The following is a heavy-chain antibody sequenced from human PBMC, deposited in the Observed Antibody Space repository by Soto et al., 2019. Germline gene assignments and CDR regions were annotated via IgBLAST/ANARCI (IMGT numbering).Heavy chain of an antibody. CDR2: IWYDGSNK. J-gene: IGHJ4*02. CDR3: AREGIVGALDY. Sequence: QVQLVKSGGGVVQPGRSLRLSCAASGFTFSSYGMHWVRQAPGKGLEWVAVIWYDGSNKYYADSVKGRFTISRDNSKNTLYLQMNSLRAEDTAVYYCAREGIVGALDYWGQGTLVTVSS. CDR1: GFTFSSYG. V-gene: IGHV3-33*01. D-gene: IGHD1-26*01.